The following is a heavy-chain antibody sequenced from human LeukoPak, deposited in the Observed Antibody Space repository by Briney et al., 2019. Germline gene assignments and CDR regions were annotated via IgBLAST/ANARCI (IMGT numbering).Heavy chain of an antibody. J-gene: IGHJ6*03. CDR2: INPSGGST. V-gene: IGHV1-46*01. CDR3: ARGLFNSGSYYGGNYYMDV. Sequence: ASVKVSCKASGYTFTSYYMHWVRQAPGQGLEWMGIINPSGGSTSYARKFQGRVTMTRDMSTSTVYMELSSLRSEDTAVYYCARGLFNSGSYYGGNYYMDVWGKGTTVTVSS. CDR1: GYTFTSYY. D-gene: IGHD1-26*01.